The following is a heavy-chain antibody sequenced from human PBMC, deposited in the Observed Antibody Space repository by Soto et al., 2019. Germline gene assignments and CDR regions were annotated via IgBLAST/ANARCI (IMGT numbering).Heavy chain of an antibody. CDR3: ARDIRTSSEGY. CDR1: GYSISSGFF. V-gene: IGHV4-38-2*02. D-gene: IGHD6-6*01. Sequence: PSETLSLTCAVSGYSISSGFFWGFTRQPPGKGLEWIASVSHSDGARYNPSLKSRVNISLDTSKNEVSLRLSSVTAADTAVYYCARDIRTSSEGYWGQGTLVTAPQ. J-gene: IGHJ4*02. CDR2: VSHSDGA.